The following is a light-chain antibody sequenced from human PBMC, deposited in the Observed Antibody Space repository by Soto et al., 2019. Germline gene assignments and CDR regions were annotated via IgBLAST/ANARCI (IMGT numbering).Light chain of an antibody. Sequence: EIEMTHFPATLSVSPGERATLSCRASQSVSSTLAWYQQKPGQAPRLLIYGASTRATGIPARFSGSGSGTEFTLTISSLQSEDFAVYYCQQHNNWPFTFGPGTKVDV. J-gene: IGKJ3*01. CDR3: QQHNNWPFT. CDR1: QSVSST. CDR2: GAS. V-gene: IGKV3-15*01.